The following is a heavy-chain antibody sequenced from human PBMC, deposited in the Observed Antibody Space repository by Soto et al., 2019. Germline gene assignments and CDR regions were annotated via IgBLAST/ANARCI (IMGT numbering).Heavy chain of an antibody. CDR3: VRGFGLTAPGIRVDSYLLAY. CDR1: GGSFSGYY. V-gene: IGHV4-34*01. D-gene: IGHD2-21*01. Sequence: QVQLQQWGAGLLKPSETLSLTCAVYGGSFSGYYWSWIRQPPGKGLEWIGEINHSGITNYNPSLNSRSTFSVDTSKTHFSLRLSPVTAADPACYYCVRGFGLTAPGIRVDSYLLAYGGQEPLVTVSS. J-gene: IGHJ4*02. CDR2: INHSGIT.